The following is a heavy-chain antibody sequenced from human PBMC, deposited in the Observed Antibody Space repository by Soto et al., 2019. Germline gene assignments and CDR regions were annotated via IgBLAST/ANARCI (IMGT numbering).Heavy chain of an antibody. V-gene: IGHV4-31*03. J-gene: IGHJ1*01. Sequence: KSSETLSLTCTVSGGSISSGGYYWSWIRQHPGKGLEWIGYIYYSGSTCYNPSLKSRVTISVDTSKNQFSLKLSSVTAADTAVYYCARVAYYDSSGYYSGYFQHWGQGTLVTVSS. CDR1: GGSISSGGYY. CDR2: IYYSGST. CDR3: ARVAYYDSSGYYSGYFQH. D-gene: IGHD3-22*01.